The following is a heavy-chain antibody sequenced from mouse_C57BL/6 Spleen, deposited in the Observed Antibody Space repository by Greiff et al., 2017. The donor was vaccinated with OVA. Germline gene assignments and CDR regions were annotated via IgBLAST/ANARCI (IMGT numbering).Heavy chain of an antibody. J-gene: IGHJ4*01. CDR1: GYTFTSYW. CDR2: IYPSDSET. Sequence: VQLQQPGAELVRPGSSVKLSCKASGYTFTSYWMDWVKQRPGQGLEWIGNIYPSDSETHYNQKFKDKATLTVDKSSSTAYMQLSSLTSEDSAVYYCARSLITTDAMDYWGQGTSVTVSS. D-gene: IGHD1-1*01. V-gene: IGHV1-61*01. CDR3: ARSLITTDAMDY.